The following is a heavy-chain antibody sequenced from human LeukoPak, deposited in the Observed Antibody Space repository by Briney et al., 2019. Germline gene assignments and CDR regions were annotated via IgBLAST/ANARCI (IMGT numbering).Heavy chain of an antibody. CDR1: GGSISSSSYY. CDR3: AKVLYYYDSSAYFQH. J-gene: IGHJ1*01. D-gene: IGHD3-22*01. CDR2: IYYSGST. V-gene: IGHV4-39*07. Sequence: SETLSLTCTVSGGSISSSSYYWGWIRQPPGKGLEWIGSIYYSGSTYYNPSLKSRVTISVDTSKNQFSLKLSSVTAADTAVYYCAKVLYYYDSSAYFQHWGQGTLVTVSS.